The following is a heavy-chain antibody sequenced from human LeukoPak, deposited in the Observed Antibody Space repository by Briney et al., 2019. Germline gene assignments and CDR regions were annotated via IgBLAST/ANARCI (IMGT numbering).Heavy chain of an antibody. J-gene: IGHJ4*02. CDR3: AKDSSSAYYYPTTAFDY. V-gene: IGHV3-23*01. D-gene: IGHD3-22*01. CDR1: GFTFSSYA. CDR2: ISGSGGST. Sequence: GGSLRLSCAASGFTFSSYAMSWVRQAPGKGLEWVSAISGSGGSTYYADSVKGRFTISRDNSKNTLYLQMNSLRAEDTAVYYCAKDSSSAYYYPTTAFDYWGQGTLVTVSS.